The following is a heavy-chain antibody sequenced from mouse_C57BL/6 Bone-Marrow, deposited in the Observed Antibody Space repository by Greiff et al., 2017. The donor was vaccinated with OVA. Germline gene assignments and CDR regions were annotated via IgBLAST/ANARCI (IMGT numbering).Heavy chain of an antibody. Sequence: EVKLMESGGGLVKPGASLKLSCAASGFTFSDYGMHWVRQAPEKGLEWVAYISRGSSTTNYADTVKGRFTISRDNAKNTLFLQMSSLRSEDTAMYYCARRDYDYFDYWGQGTTLTVSS. CDR3: ARRDYDYFDY. CDR1: GFTFSDYG. CDR2: ISRGSSTT. J-gene: IGHJ2*01. D-gene: IGHD2-4*01. V-gene: IGHV5-17*01.